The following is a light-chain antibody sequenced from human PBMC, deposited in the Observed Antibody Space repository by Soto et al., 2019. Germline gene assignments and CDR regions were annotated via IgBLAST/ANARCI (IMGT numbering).Light chain of an antibody. CDR2: GAS. CDR3: QQYGSSGT. V-gene: IGKV3-20*01. J-gene: IGKJ1*01. CDR1: QSVSNNY. Sequence: EIVLTQSPGTLSLSPGERATLSCRASQSVSNNYLAWYQQKPGQAPRLLICGASNRATGIPDRFSGSGSGTDITLTLSRLEPEDFAVYYCQQYGSSGTFGQGTKVDIK.